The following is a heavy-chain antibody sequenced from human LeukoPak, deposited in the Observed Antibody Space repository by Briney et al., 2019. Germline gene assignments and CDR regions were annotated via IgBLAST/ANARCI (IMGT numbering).Heavy chain of an antibody. CDR3: ARDDCGDTCYPGGY. J-gene: IGHJ4*02. V-gene: IGHV1-3*01. D-gene: IGHD2-21*01. CDR2: IKAGNGDT. Sequence: ASVKVSCKASGYIFTKYVVHWVRQAPGQRPGWMGWIKAGNGDTEYSQNFQDRLTITRDTSASTVYMELSSLTSEDTALYYCARDDCGDTCYPGGYWGQGTLVTVSS. CDR1: GYIFTKYV.